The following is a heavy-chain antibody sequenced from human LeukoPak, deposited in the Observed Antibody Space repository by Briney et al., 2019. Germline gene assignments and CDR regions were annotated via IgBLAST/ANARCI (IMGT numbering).Heavy chain of an antibody. J-gene: IGHJ6*03. D-gene: IGHD5-12*01. V-gene: IGHV1-46*01. CDR1: GYTFTGYY. CDR3: ARDAATINYYYYYMDV. CDR2: INPSGGST. Sequence: ASVKVSCKASGYTFTGYYMHWVRQAPGQGLEWMGIINPSGGSTSYAQKFQGRVTMTRDMSTSTVYMELSSLRSEDTAVYYCARDAATINYYYYYMDVWGKGTTVTVSS.